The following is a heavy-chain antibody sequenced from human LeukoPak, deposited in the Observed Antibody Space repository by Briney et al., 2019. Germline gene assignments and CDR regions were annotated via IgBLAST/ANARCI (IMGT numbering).Heavy chain of an antibody. D-gene: IGHD3-9*01. CDR3: ARGYYDILTGLRDRRRQVGAFDI. CDR2: ISGYNGNT. CDR1: GYTFTNFG. Sequence: AGPVKVSCKASGYTFTNFGISWVRQAPGQGLEWMGWISGYNGNTNYAQKLQDRVTMTTDTSTSTAYMEMRSLRSDDTAVYYCARGYYDILTGLRDRRRQVGAFDIWGQGTMVTVSS. J-gene: IGHJ3*02. V-gene: IGHV1-18*01.